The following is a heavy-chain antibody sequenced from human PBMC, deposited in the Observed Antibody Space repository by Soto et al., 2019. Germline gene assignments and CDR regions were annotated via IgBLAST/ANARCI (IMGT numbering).Heavy chain of an antibody. V-gene: IGHV3-73*01. CDR2: IRSKANSYAT. D-gene: IGHD3-9*01. CDR1: GFTFSGSA. J-gene: IGHJ5*02. Sequence: VQLVESGGGLVQPGGSLKLSCAASGFTFSGSAMHWVRQASGKGLEWVGRIRSKANSYATAYAASVKGRFTISRDDSKNTAYLQMNSLKTEDTAVYYCTRSYDILTGYLLGWFDPWGQGTLVTVSS. CDR3: TRSYDILTGYLLGWFDP.